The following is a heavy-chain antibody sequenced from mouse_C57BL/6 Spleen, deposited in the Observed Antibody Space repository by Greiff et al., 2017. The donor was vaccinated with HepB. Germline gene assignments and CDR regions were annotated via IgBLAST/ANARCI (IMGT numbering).Heavy chain of an antibody. J-gene: IGHJ1*03. CDR3: TRGGLGRGWYFDV. Sequence: VQLQQSGAELVRPGASVTLSCKASGYTFTDYEMHWVKQTPVHGLEWIGAIDPETGGTAYNQKFKGKAILTADKSSSTAYMELRSLTSEDSAVYYCTRGGLGRGWYFDVWGTGTTVTVSS. CDR1: GYTFTDYE. V-gene: IGHV1-15*01. CDR2: IDPETGGT. D-gene: IGHD4-1*01.